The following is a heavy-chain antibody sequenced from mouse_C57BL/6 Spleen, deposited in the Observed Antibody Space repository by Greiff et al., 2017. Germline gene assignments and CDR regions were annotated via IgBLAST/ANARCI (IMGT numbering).Heavy chain of an antibody. J-gene: IGHJ4*01. Sequence: EVMLVESGGGLVQPGGSLKLSCAASGFTFSSYAMSWVRQTPEKRLEWVATISDGGSYTYYPDNVKGRFTISKDNAKNNLYLQMSHLKSEDTAMYYCAREATTVVALDYWGQGPSVTVSS. CDR2: ISDGGSYT. CDR3: AREATTVVALDY. D-gene: IGHD1-1*01. V-gene: IGHV5-4*01. CDR1: GFTFSSYA.